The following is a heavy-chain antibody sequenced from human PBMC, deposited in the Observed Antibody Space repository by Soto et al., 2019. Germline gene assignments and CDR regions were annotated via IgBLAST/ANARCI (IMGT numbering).Heavy chain of an antibody. CDR3: AKIESRFFYDSTGYYPFDY. J-gene: IGHJ4*02. V-gene: IGHV3-23*01. D-gene: IGHD3-22*01. CDR1: GFPFSNYA. Sequence: HPGVSLRLSCVPSGFPFSNYAMTRVRQAPGKGLEWVSALSGSGVSTYYADSVMGRFTISRDNSKNTVYLQMNSLRAEDTAVYYCAKIESRFFYDSTGYYPFDYWGQGT. CDR2: LSGSGVST.